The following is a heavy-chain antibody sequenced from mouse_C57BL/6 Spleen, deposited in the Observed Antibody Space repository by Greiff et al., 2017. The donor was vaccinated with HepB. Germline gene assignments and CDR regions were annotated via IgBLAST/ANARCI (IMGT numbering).Heavy chain of an antibody. CDR2: ISYDGSN. V-gene: IGHV3-6*01. CDR3: ASFDYDEDWYFDV. J-gene: IGHJ1*03. Sequence: EVKLMESGPGLVKPSQSLSLTCSVTGYSITSGYYWNWIRQFPGNKLEWMGYISYDGSNNYNPSLKNRISITRDTSKNQFFLKLNSVTTEDTATYYCASFDYDEDWYFDVWGTGTTVTVSS. D-gene: IGHD2-4*01. CDR1: GYSITSGYY.